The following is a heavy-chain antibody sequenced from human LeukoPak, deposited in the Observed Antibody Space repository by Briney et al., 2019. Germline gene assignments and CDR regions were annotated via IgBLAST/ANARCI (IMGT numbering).Heavy chain of an antibody. Sequence: SETLSLTCAVYGGSFSGYYWSWIRQPPGKGLEWIGEINHSGSTNYNPSLKSRVTISVDTSKNQFSLKLTSVTAADTAVYYCATNRGGHNGAFDIWGQGTMVTVSS. V-gene: IGHV4-34*01. J-gene: IGHJ3*02. CDR1: GGSFSGYY. CDR3: ATNRGGHNGAFDI. D-gene: IGHD2/OR15-2a*01. CDR2: INHSGST.